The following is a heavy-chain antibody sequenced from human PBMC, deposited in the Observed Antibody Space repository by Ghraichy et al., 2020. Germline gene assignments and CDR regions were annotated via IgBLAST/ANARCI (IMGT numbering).Heavy chain of an antibody. CDR1: GFTFSSYW. Sequence: GESLRLSCAASGFTFSSYWMSWVRQAPGKGLEWAANIKHDGSEKYYVDSVKGRFTISRDNAKNSLYLQMNSLRAEDTAVYYCARVEGWNGDYVAYWGQGTLVTVSS. J-gene: IGHJ4*02. D-gene: IGHD1-1*01. CDR2: IKHDGSEK. V-gene: IGHV3-7*01. CDR3: ARVEGWNGDYVAY.